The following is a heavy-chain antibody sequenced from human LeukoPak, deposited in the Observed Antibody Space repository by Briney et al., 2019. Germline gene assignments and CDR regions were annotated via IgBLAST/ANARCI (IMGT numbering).Heavy chain of an antibody. D-gene: IGHD3-22*01. CDR1: GFTFGDYA. Sequence: GGSLRLSCTASGFTFGDYAMSWFRQAPGKGLEWVGFIRSKAYGGTTEYAASVKGRFTISRDDSKSNAYLQMNSLKTEDTAVYYCTRDSYDSSGYYYEYYGMDVWGQGTTVTVSS. V-gene: IGHV3-49*03. J-gene: IGHJ6*02. CDR2: IRSKAYGGTT. CDR3: TRDSYDSSGYYYEYYGMDV.